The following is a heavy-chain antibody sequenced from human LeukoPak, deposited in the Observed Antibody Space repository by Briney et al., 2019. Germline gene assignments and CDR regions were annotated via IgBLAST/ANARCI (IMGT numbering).Heavy chain of an antibody. D-gene: IGHD6-19*01. J-gene: IGHJ4*02. Sequence: ASETLSLTCTVSGGSISSYYWSWLRQPAGKGREWIGRIYTSGSTNYNPSLKSRVTMSIDTSKNQFSLKLSSVTAAGTAVYYCAREVAVAGAFDYWGQGTLVTVSS. CDR1: GGSISSYY. CDR2: IYTSGST. V-gene: IGHV4-4*07. CDR3: AREVAVAGAFDY.